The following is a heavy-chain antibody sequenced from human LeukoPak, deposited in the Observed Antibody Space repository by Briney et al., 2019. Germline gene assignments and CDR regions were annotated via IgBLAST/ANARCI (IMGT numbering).Heavy chain of an antibody. Sequence: SETLSLTCTVSGGSISSGDYYWSWIRQPPGKGLEWIGYIYYSGSTYYNPSLKSRVTISVDTSKNQFSLKLSSVTAADAAVYYCARRAVGATPYFDYWGQGTLVTVSS. J-gene: IGHJ4*02. V-gene: IGHV4-30-4*01. D-gene: IGHD1-26*01. CDR3: ARRAVGATPYFDY. CDR2: IYYSGST. CDR1: GGSISSGDYY.